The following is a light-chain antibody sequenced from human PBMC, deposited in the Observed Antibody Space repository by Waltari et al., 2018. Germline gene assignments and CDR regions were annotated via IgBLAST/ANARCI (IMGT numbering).Light chain of an antibody. V-gene: IGLV2-11*01. J-gene: IGLJ2*01. CDR3: CSYAGSYTLVV. Sequence: QSALTQPRSVSGSPGQSVTISCTGTSSDVGGYNYVSWYQQHPGNAPKLMIYDVSKRPSGGPDRFSGSKSGNTASLTISGLQAEDEADYYCCSYAGSYTLVVFGGGTKLTVL. CDR1: SSDVGGYNY. CDR2: DVS.